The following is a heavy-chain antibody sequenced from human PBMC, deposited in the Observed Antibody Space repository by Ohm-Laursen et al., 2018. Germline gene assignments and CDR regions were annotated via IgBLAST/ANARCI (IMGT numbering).Heavy chain of an antibody. CDR1: GFTFSAYY. V-gene: IGHV3-11*04. CDR2: ISQTGGIT. Sequence: SLRLSCTASGFTFSAYYMAWMRQAPGKGLEWLSHISQTGGITYYTDPVKGRFTISRDNARNSLYLQIDSLRAEDTAVYYCARVSNYPRKDFQHWGQGTLVTVSS. D-gene: IGHD4/OR15-4a*01. CDR3: ARVSNYPRKDFQH. J-gene: IGHJ1*01.